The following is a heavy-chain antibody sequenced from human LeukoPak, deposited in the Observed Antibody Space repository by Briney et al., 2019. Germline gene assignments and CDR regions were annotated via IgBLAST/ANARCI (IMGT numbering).Heavy chain of an antibody. CDR3: AQDLAWGAFDH. V-gene: IGHV3-23*01. CDR2: ISPSGGGT. J-gene: IGHJ4*02. D-gene: IGHD7-27*01. CDR1: GFTFSSYA. Sequence: PGGSLRLSCAASGFTFSSYAMSWVRQAPGKGLEWVSAISPSGGGTYYADSVKGRFTISRDDSKNTLSLQMNSLRVEDTAVYYCAQDLAWGAFDHWGQGTLVTVSS.